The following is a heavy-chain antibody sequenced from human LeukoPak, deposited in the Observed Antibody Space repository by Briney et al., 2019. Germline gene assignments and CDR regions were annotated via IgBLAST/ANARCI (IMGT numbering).Heavy chain of an antibody. CDR3: ARVITTGVVPAALAQMFDY. CDR1: GGSISSADYY. D-gene: IGHD2-2*01. J-gene: IGHJ4*02. V-gene: IGHV4-31*03. Sequence: SQTQSLTCTVSGGSISSADYYWSWIRQPPGKGLEWIGYIYYSGSTYYNPSLKSRVTISLDTSKNQFSLKLTSVTAADTAMYYCARVITTGVVPAALAQMFDYWGQGTLVTVSS. CDR2: IYYSGST.